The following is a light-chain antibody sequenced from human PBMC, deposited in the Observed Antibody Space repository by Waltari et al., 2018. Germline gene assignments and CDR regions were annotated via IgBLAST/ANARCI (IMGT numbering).Light chain of an antibody. Sequence: QSALTQPASVSGSPGQSITISCTGTNSDIGGFNYLSWYQHHPGQAPTLILYDVTKRPSGVSDRFPGSKSGTTASLTISGLHTDDEADYYCCSYTITSTLVFGGGTKLTVL. CDR3: CSYTITSTLV. CDR2: DVT. V-gene: IGLV2-14*03. CDR1: NSDIGGFNY. J-gene: IGLJ2*01.